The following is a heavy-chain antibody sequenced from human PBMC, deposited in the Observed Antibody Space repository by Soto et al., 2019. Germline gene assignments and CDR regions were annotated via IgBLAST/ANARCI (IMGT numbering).Heavy chain of an antibody. J-gene: IGHJ4*02. CDR2: ISYDGSNK. Sequence: GGSLRLSCAASGFTFSSYAMHWVRQAPGKGLEWVAVISYDGSNKYYADSVKGRFTISRDNSKNTLYLQMNSLRAEDTAVYYCARPSSRWLLLGVFDYWGQGTPVTVSS. CDR1: GFTFSSYA. V-gene: IGHV3-30-3*01. CDR3: ARPSSRWLLLGVFDY. D-gene: IGHD3-22*01.